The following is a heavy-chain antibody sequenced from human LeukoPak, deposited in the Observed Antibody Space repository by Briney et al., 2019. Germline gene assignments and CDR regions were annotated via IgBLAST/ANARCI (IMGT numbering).Heavy chain of an antibody. J-gene: IGHJ4*02. CDR1: GFTFDDYA. V-gene: IGHV3-9*01. CDR3: AKDSSSSGWCDIDY. Sequence: GRSLRLSCAASGFTFDDYAMHWVRQAPGKGLEWVSGISWNSGSIGYADSVKGRFTISRDNAKNSLYLQMNSLRAEDTALYYCAKDSSSSGWCDIDYWGQGTLVTVSS. D-gene: IGHD6-19*01. CDR2: ISWNSGSI.